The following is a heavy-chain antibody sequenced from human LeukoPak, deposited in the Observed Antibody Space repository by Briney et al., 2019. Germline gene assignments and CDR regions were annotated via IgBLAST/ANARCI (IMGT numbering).Heavy chain of an antibody. V-gene: IGHV4-34*01. CDR3: ARARYDILTGYYPLDY. J-gene: IGHJ4*02. Sequence: PSETLSLTCAVYGGSFSGYYWSWIRQPPGKGLEWIGEINHSGSTNYNPSLKSRVTISVDTSKNQFSLKLSSVTAADTAVYYCARARYDILTGYYPLDYWGQGTLVTVSS. CDR2: INHSGST. D-gene: IGHD3-9*01. CDR1: GGSFSGYY.